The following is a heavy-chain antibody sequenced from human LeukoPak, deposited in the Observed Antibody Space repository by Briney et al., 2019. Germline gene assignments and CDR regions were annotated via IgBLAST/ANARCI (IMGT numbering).Heavy chain of an antibody. D-gene: IGHD6-19*01. CDR3: ARDRITVAAKETSFDY. CDR2: IRYDGSNK. V-gene: IGHV3-30*02. Sequence: GGSLRLSCAASGFTFSSYGMHWVRQAPGKGLEWVAFIRYDGSNKYYADSVKGRFTISRGNAKNSLYLQMNSLRAEDTAVYYCARDRITVAAKETSFDYWGQGTLVTVSS. CDR1: GFTFSSYG. J-gene: IGHJ4*02.